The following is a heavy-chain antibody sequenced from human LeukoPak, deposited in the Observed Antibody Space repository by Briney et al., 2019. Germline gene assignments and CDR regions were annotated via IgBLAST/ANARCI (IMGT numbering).Heavy chain of an antibody. D-gene: IGHD5-18*01. CDR2: VSSGFHA. J-gene: IGHJ4*02. Sequence: GGSLRLTCTASGFTLGSHDMHWVRQSPGQGLEWVAAVSSGFHAFFADSVQGRFTVSREDARNSLYLQMNSLRAGDTAVYYCVREARGYHYTYFDYWGQGTLVTVSS. CDR1: GFTLGSHD. CDR3: VREARGYHYTYFDY. V-gene: IGHV3-13*01.